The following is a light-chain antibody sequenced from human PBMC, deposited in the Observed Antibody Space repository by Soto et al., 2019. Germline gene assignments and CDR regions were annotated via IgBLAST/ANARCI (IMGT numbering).Light chain of an antibody. CDR2: GAS. CDR1: QSVSSSY. CDR3: QQYGSSPGFT. V-gene: IGKV3-20*01. J-gene: IGKJ3*01. Sequence: EIVLTDAPGTLSLSPGERATLSCRASQSVSSSYLAWYQQKPGQAPRLLIYGASSRATGIPDRFSGSGSGTDFTLTISRLEPEDFAVYYCQQYGSSPGFTFGPGTKVDIK.